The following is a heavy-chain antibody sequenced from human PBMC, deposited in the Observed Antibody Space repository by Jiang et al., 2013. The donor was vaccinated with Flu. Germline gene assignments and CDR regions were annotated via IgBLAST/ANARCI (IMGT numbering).Heavy chain of an antibody. CDR1: GDSVSSKSAG. CDR3: ARGYSYGXGDYFDY. J-gene: IGHJ4*02. V-gene: IGHV6-1*01. CDR2: TYYRSKWNN. Sequence: SQTLSLTCAISGDSVSSKSAGWNWIRQSPSRGLEWLGRTYYRSKWNNDYALSVKSRITIKPDTSKNQFSLQLNSVTPEDTAMYYCARGYSYGXGDYFDYWGQGTLVTVSS. D-gene: IGHD5-18*01.